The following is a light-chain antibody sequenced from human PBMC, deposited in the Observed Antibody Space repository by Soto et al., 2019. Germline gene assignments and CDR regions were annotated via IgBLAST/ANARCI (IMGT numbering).Light chain of an antibody. Sequence: EVVLAQSPGTLSLSPGERATLSCRASQTVGTTSLAWYQHKPRQAPRLLIYDASNRATGIPARFSGSGSGTDFTLNNSSLGASDCEVVYSRPLPNCPGITSGQGT. V-gene: IGKV3D-20*02. J-gene: IGKJ5*01. CDR3: RPLPNCPGIT. CDR1: QTVGTTS. CDR2: DAS.